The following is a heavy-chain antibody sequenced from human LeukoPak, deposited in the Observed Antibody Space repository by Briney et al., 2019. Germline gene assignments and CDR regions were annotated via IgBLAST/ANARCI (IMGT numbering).Heavy chain of an antibody. V-gene: IGHV3-23*01. D-gene: IGHD6-13*01. CDR2: ISVSGDWT. CDR1: GFTFSSYY. Sequence: PGGSLRLSCEASGFTFSSYYMIWVRQAPGKGLEWVSVISVSGDWTYYADSVKGRFTISRDNSKNTLYLQMDSLRAEDTAVYYCANYRQSITAAGNSRKFADYWGQGTLVTVSS. J-gene: IGHJ4*02. CDR3: ANYRQSITAAGNSRKFADY.